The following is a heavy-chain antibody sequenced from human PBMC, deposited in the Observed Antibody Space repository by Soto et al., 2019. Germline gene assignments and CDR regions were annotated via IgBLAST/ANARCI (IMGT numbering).Heavy chain of an antibody. CDR3: ARGTTVTTFVYFDL. Sequence: QVQLQESGPGLVKHSQTLSLTCTVSGGSISSGDYYWSWIRQPPGKGLEWIGYIYYSGSTYYNPSLKSRVTRSVDTSKNQFALKLSSVTAADTAVYYCARGTTVTTFVYFDLWGRGTLVTVSS. CDR1: GGSISSGDYY. CDR2: IYYSGST. J-gene: IGHJ2*01. V-gene: IGHV4-30-4*01. D-gene: IGHD4-17*01.